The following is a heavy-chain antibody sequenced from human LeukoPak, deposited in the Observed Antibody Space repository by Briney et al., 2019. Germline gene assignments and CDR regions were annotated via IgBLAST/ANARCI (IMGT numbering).Heavy chain of an antibody. CDR2: IKQDGSET. J-gene: IGHJ4*02. Sequence: PGGSLRLSCAASGFTFTNNFMSWVRQVPGKGLEWVANIKQDGSETTYAASVKGRFTISRDNSKNTLYLQMNSLRAEDPAVYYCAISGGYWAWAHWGQGTLVTVSS. CDR1: GFTFTNNF. D-gene: IGHD1-26*01. V-gene: IGHV3-7*03. CDR3: AISGGYWAWAH.